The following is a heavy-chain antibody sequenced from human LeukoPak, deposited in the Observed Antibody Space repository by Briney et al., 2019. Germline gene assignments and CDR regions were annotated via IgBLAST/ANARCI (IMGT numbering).Heavy chain of an antibody. CDR1: GCTFDDYG. J-gene: IGHJ3*02. CDR2: INWNGGST. Sequence: AGTLCLTCAVSGCTFDDYGLSWVRQAPGKGLEWVSGINWNGGSTGHSDSVKGRFPISRDNPKNTLDLQMNSLRAKDTALYYCARGRTMVRGVDDAFDIWGQGTMVTVSS. V-gene: IGHV3-20*04. CDR3: ARGRTMVRGVDDAFDI. D-gene: IGHD3-10*01.